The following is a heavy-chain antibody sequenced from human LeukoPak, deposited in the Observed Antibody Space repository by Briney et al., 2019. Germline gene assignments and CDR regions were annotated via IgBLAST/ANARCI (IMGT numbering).Heavy chain of an antibody. D-gene: IGHD6-19*01. CDR2: INHSGST. Sequence: PSETLSLTCAVYGGSFSGYYWSWIRQPPGKGLEWIGEINHSGSTNYNPSLKSRVTISVDTSKNQFSLKLSSVTAADTAVYYCATYSLSGYSSGWYDYWGQGTLVTVSS. V-gene: IGHV4-34*01. J-gene: IGHJ4*02. CDR3: ATYSLSGYSSGWYDY. CDR1: GGSFSGYY.